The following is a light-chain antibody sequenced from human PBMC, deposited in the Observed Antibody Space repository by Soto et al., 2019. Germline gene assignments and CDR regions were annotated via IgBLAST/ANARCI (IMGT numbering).Light chain of an antibody. J-gene: IGLJ3*02. CDR3: CSYAGSPWV. Sequence: QSVLTQPRSVSGSPGQSVTISCTGTSSVVGGYNYVSWYQQHPGKAPKLMIYDVSKRPSGVPDRFSGSKSGNTASLTISGLQAEDEADYYCCSYAGSPWVFGGGTKLTVL. CDR1: SSVVGGYNY. V-gene: IGLV2-11*01. CDR2: DVS.